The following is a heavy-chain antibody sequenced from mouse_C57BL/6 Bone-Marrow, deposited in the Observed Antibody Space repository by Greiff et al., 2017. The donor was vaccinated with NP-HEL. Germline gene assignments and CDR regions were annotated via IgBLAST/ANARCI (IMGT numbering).Heavy chain of an antibody. CDR3: GRSLLQGY. V-gene: IGHV1-4*01. CDR2: INPSSGYT. CDR1: GYTFTSYT. Sequence: VKVVESGAELVRPGASVKMSCKASGYTFTSYTMHWVKQRPGQGLEWIGYINPSSGYTKYNQKFKDKATLTADKASSTGYMQLSSMTSEDSAVYYCGRSLLQGYWGHGTTLTVAS. D-gene: IGHD2-3*01. J-gene: IGHJ2*01.